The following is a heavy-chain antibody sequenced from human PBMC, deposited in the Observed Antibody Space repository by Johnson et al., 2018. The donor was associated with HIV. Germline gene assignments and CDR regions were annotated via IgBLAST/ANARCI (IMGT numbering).Heavy chain of an antibody. Sequence: VQLVESGGGVVQPGGSLRLSCAASGITVSSSYMSWVRQAPGKGLEWVAVISYDGSIKYYGDSVKGRFTISRDNSKNTLYLQMNSLRVEETAVYYCAREEKVNSRSASHDAFDIWGQGTMVTVSA. CDR2: ISYDGSIK. J-gene: IGHJ3*02. CDR1: GITVSSSY. V-gene: IGHV3-30*03. D-gene: IGHD2/OR15-2a*01. CDR3: AREEKVNSRSASHDAFDI.